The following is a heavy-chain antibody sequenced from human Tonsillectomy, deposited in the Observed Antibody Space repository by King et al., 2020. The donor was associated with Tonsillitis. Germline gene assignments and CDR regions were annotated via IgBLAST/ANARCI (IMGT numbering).Heavy chain of an antibody. CDR2: ISGSGGST. CDR1: GFAFRSYA. V-gene: IGHV3-23*04. Sequence: VQLVESGGGLVQPGGSLRLSCAASGFAFRSYAMSWVRQAPGKGLEWGSAISGSGGSTYYADSVKGRFTISRDNSKNTLYLQMNSLRAEDTAIYYCARDKYGGDPNDAFDIWGQGTMVTVSS. J-gene: IGHJ3*02. CDR3: ARDKYGGDPNDAFDI. D-gene: IGHD2-21*02.